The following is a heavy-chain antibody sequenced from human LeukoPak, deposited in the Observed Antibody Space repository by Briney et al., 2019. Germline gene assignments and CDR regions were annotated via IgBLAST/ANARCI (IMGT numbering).Heavy chain of an antibody. CDR3: ARDPGCSGGSCYPNFDY. Sequence: GGSLRLSCAASGFTFSSYEMNWVRHAPGKGLEWVSYISSSGTTIYYADSVKGRFTISRDNAKKSLCLRMNSLRAEDTAVYYCARDPGCSGGSCYPNFDYWGQGTLVTVSS. J-gene: IGHJ4*02. CDR1: GFTFSSYE. D-gene: IGHD2-15*01. V-gene: IGHV3-48*03. CDR2: ISSSGTTI.